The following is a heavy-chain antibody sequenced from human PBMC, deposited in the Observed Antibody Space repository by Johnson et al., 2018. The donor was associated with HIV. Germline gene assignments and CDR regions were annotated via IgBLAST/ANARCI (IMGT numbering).Heavy chain of an antibody. CDR2: ISYDGSNK. J-gene: IGHJ3*02. V-gene: IGHV3-30*18. Sequence: QVKLVESGGGVVQPGRSLRLSCAASGFTFSTYGMHWVRQAPGKGLEWVAVISYDGSNKYYADSVKGRFTISRDNSKNTLYLQMNSLRAEDTAVYYCAKFEPDACDIWGQGTMVTVSS. CDR1: GFTFSTYG. D-gene: IGHD1-14*01. CDR3: AKFEPDACDI.